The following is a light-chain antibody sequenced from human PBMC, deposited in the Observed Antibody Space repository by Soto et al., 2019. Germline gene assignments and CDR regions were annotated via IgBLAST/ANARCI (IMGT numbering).Light chain of an antibody. Sequence: QSALTQPASVSGSPGQSITISCTGTSSDVGGYNYVSWYQQHPGKAPKLMIYEVSNRPSGVSHRFSGSKSGNTASLTISGLRAEDEADYYCSSYTSSSTPWVFGTATKLTVL. J-gene: IGLJ1*01. V-gene: IGLV2-14*01. CDR1: SSDVGGYNY. CDR3: SSYTSSSTPWV. CDR2: EVS.